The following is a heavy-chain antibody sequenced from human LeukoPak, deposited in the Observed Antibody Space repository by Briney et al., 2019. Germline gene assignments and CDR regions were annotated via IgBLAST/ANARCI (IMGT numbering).Heavy chain of an antibody. V-gene: IGHV1-69*05. CDR1: GGTFSSYA. D-gene: IGHD6-25*01. CDR2: IIPIFGTA. J-gene: IGHJ6*03. CDR3: ARAGRHQDYYYYYMDV. Sequence: ASVKVSRKASGGTFSSYAISWVRQAPGQGLEWMGGIIPIFGTANYAQKFQGRVTITTDESTSTAYMELSSLRSEDTAVYYCARAGRHQDYYYYYMDVWGKGTTVTVSS.